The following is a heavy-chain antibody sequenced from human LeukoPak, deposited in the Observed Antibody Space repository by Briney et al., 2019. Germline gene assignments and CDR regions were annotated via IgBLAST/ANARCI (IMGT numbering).Heavy chain of an antibody. CDR3: ASIAVAGTWGFDY. CDR2: IYYSGST. Sequence: PSETLSLTCTVSGGSISSYYWSWIRQPPGKGLEWIGDIYYSGSTNYNPSLKSRVTISVDTSKNQFSLKLSSVTAADTAVYYCASIAVAGTWGFDYWGQGTLVTVSS. D-gene: IGHD6-19*01. J-gene: IGHJ4*02. V-gene: IGHV4-59*01. CDR1: GGSISSYY.